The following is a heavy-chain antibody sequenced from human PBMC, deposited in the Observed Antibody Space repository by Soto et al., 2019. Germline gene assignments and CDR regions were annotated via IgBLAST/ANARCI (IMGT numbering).Heavy chain of an antibody. CDR2: ISYDGSNK. CDR3: AKDLYSSIAARHFDY. Sequence: QVQLVESGGGVVQPGRSLRLSCAASGFTFSSYGMHWVRQAPGKGLEWVAVISYDGSNKYYADSVKGRFTISRDNSKNTLYLQMNSLRAEDTAVYYCAKDLYSSIAARHFDYWGQGTLVTVSS. D-gene: IGHD6-6*01. V-gene: IGHV3-30*18. J-gene: IGHJ4*02. CDR1: GFTFSSYG.